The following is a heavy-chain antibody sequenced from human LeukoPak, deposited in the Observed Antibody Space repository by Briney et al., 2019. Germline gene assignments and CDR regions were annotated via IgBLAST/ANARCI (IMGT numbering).Heavy chain of an antibody. CDR3: ARGELYSSSWGAFDY. D-gene: IGHD6-13*01. V-gene: IGHV4-59*01. Sequence: PSETLSLTCTVSGGSISRDYWSWIRQPPGKGLEWIGYIYYTGSTNYNPSLKSRVTISVDTSKNQFSLKLSSVTAADTAVYYCARGELYSSSWGAFDYWGQGTLVTVSS. CDR1: GGSISRDY. CDR2: IYYTGST. J-gene: IGHJ4*02.